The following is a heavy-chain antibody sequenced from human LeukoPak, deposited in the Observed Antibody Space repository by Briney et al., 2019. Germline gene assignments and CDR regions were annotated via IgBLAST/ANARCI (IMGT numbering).Heavy chain of an antibody. V-gene: IGHV3-21*01. CDR3: ARSSGWYHRGPDYYYYYMDV. CDR2: ISTSSSYI. D-gene: IGHD6-19*01. J-gene: IGHJ6*03. Sequence: GGSLRLSCAASGFTFSRNSMNWVRQAPGKGLEWVSSISTSSSYIYYADSVKGRFTISRHNAKNSLYLQMNSLRAEDTAVYYCARSSGWYHRGPDYYYYYMDVWGKGTTVTVS. CDR1: GFTFSRNS.